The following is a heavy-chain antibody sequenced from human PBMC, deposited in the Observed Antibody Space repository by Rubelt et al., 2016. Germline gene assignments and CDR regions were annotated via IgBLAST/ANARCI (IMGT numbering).Heavy chain of an antibody. V-gene: IGHV3-33*01. J-gene: IGHJ3*02. Sequence: QVQLVESGGGVVQPGRSLRLSCAASGFTFSSYGMHWVRQAPGKGLEWVAVIWYDGSNKYYADSVKGRFTISRDNSKNRRYLQMNSLRAEDTAVYYCARDRAGSSSWYPVFGAFDIWGQGTMVTVSS. CDR1: GFTFSSYG. D-gene: IGHD6-13*01. CDR2: IWYDGSNK. CDR3: ARDRAGSSSWYPVFGAFDI.